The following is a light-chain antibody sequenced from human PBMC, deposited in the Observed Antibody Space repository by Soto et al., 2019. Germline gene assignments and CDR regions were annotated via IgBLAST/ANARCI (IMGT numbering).Light chain of an antibody. V-gene: IGKV3-15*01. CDR1: QSVNSN. CDR3: KQYKEWPPFT. J-gene: IGKJ5*01. Sequence: EIVMTQSPATLSVSPGXRATLSCRASQSVNSNLAWYQQKPGQAPRLLILGASTRATGIPARFSGSGSGTEFTLSISSLESEDFAVYYCKQYKEWPPFTFGQGTRLEIK. CDR2: GAS.